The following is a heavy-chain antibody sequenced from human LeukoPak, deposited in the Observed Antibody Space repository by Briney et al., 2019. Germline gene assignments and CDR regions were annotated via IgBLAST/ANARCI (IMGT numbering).Heavy chain of an antibody. J-gene: IGHJ4*02. CDR3: ARDKTRDLGYSYSKSGNYFDY. Sequence: PGGSLRLSCAASGFTLSSYAMSWVRQAPGKGLEWVANIKQDGSEKKYLDSVKGRFTISRDNAKNSMYLQMNSLRAEDTAVYSCARDKTRDLGYSYSKSGNYFDYWGQGALVTVSS. CDR2: IKQDGSEK. V-gene: IGHV3-7*01. CDR1: GFTLSSYA. D-gene: IGHD5-18*01.